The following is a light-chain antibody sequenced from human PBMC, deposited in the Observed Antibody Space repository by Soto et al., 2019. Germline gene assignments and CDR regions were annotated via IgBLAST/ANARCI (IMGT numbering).Light chain of an antibody. Sequence: PMTQSPSTLPASVGDRVTIICRASQSISNWLAWYHQKPGTAPKVLIYHASNLQSGVPSRFSGSGSGTEFTLTIGKLQTDEFATYNRDQDKRLSYGQGTKVDIK. J-gene: IGKJ1*01. CDR3: DQDKRLS. CDR2: HAS. V-gene: IGKV1-5*02. CDR1: QSISNW.